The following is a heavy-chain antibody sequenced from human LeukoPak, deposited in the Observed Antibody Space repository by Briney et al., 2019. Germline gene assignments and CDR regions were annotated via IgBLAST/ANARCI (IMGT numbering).Heavy chain of an antibody. CDR1: GFTFSSYE. V-gene: IGHV3-48*03. CDR2: ISSSDSTI. J-gene: IGHJ4*02. CDR3: ARDWSGTAMVPPDY. D-gene: IGHD5-18*01. Sequence: GGSLRLSCAASGFTFSSYEMNWVRQAPGKGLEWVSYISSSDSTIYYADSVKGRFTISRDNAKNSLYLQMNSLRAEDTAVYYCARDWSGTAMVPPDYWGQGTLVIVSS.